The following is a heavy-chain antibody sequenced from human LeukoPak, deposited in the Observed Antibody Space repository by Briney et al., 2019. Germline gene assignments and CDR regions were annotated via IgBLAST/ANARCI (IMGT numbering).Heavy chain of an antibody. CDR2: IWYDGSNK. V-gene: IGHV3-33*01. CDR3: ATGGYCSSTSCYDDAFDI. J-gene: IGHJ3*02. CDR1: GFTFSSYG. D-gene: IGHD2-2*01. Sequence: GGSLRLSCAASGFTFSSYGMHWVRQAPGKGLEWVAVIWYDGSNKYYADSVKGRFTISRDNSKNTLYLQMNSLRAEDTAAYYCATGGYCSSTSCYDDAFDIWGQGTMVTVSS.